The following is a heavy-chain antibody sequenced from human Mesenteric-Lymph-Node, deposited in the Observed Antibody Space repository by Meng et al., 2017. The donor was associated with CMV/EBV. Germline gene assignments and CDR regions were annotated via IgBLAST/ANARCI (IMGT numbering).Heavy chain of an antibody. CDR3: ASVELKNLDWLSPGGDGFNM. Sequence: SETLSLTCTVSGGSISSSSYYWGWIRQPPGKGLEWIGSIYYSGSTYYNPSLKSRVTISVDTSKNQFSLKLSSVTAADTAVYYCASVELKNLDWLSPGGDGFNMWGQGTKVTVSS. V-gene: IGHV4-39*07. D-gene: IGHD3/OR15-3a*01. CDR2: IYYSGST. J-gene: IGHJ3*02. CDR1: GGSISSSSYY.